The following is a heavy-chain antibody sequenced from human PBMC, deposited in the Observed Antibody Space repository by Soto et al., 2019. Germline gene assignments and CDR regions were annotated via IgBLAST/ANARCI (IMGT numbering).Heavy chain of an antibody. CDR3: ARDSGVAGFDY. CDR1: GGSISTSHW. D-gene: IGHD6-19*01. V-gene: IGHV4-4*02. CDR2: IYHSGST. Sequence: TSETLSLTCAVSGGSISTSHWWSWVRQPPGKGLEWIGEIYHSGSTNYNPSLKSRVTISVDKSKTQFSLKLSSVTAADTAVYYCARDSGVAGFDYWGQGTLVTVSS. J-gene: IGHJ4*02.